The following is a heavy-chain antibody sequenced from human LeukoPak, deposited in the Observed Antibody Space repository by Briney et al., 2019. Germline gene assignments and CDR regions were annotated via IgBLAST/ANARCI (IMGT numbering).Heavy chain of an antibody. J-gene: IGHJ6*03. CDR2: IYPGDSDT. CDR1: GYSFTSYW. V-gene: IGHV5-51*01. D-gene: IGHD1-1*01. Sequence: GESLKISCKGSGYSFTSYWIGWVRQMPGKGLEWMGIIYPGDSDTRYSPSFQGQVTISADKSISTAYLQWSSLKASDTAMYYCARQGIQNWNDVLREPYYYYMDVWGKGTTVTVSS. CDR3: ARQGIQNWNDVLREPYYYYMDV.